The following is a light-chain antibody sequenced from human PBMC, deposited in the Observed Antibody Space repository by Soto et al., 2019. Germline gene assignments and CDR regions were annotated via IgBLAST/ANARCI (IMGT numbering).Light chain of an antibody. J-gene: IGKJ4*01. CDR1: QWVSTSY. V-gene: IGKV3-20*01. CDR3: QQYGSSPRRA. Sequence: VLTQSPGTPSLPPGARATLSCRASQWVSTSYLAWYQQKPGQAPRLVIFGASSRAAGIPDRFSGSGSGTDFTLTISRLEPEDFAVYYCQQYGSSPRRAFGGGTKVEIK. CDR2: GAS.